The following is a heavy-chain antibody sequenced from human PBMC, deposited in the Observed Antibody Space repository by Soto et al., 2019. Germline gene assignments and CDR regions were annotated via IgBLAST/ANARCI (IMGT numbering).Heavy chain of an antibody. CDR3: AREAIVAGATTGMDV. D-gene: IGHD1-26*01. CDR1: GYTLTTFF. J-gene: IGHJ6*02. V-gene: IGHV1-46*01. Sequence: QVQLVQSGAEVKKPGASVKVSCKASGYTLTTFFMHWVRQAPGQGLDWMGVINPGYPAGRSTTYARKFPGRVTMTTDTSTSTVYMELSRLRSDDTAVYYCAREAIVAGATTGMDVWGQGTTVTVSS. CDR2: INPGYPAGRST.